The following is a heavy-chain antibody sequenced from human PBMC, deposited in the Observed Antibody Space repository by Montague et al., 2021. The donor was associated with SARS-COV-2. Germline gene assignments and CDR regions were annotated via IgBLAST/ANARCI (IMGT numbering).Heavy chain of an antibody. D-gene: IGHD4-17*01. CDR3: AKYGDWFDY. J-gene: IGHJ4*02. CDR1: GGSFRGYY. CDR2: INHSGST. V-gene: IGHV4-34*01. Sequence: SETLSLTCAVYGGSFRGYYWSWIRQPPGKGLEWIGEINHSGSTNYNPSLKSRVTISVDTSKNQFSLKLSSVTAADTAVYYCAKYGDWFDYWGQGTLVTVSS.